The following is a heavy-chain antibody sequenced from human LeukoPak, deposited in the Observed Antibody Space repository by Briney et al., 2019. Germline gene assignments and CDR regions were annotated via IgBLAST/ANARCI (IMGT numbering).Heavy chain of an antibody. Sequence: PSETLSLTCAVYGGSFSGYYWSWIRQPPGKGLEWIGEINHSGSTNYNPSLKSRVTISVDTSKNQFSLKLSSVTAADTAVYYCARGRIVGDTRRVYFDYWGQGTLVTVSS. D-gene: IGHD1-26*01. CDR3: ARGRIVGDTRRVYFDY. J-gene: IGHJ4*02. CDR1: GGSFSGYY. CDR2: INHSGST. V-gene: IGHV4-34*01.